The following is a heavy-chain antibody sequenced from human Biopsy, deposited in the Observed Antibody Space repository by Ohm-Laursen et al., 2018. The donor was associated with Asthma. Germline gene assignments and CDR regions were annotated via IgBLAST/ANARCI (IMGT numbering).Heavy chain of an antibody. CDR3: AREDSSRWWHYYFDY. J-gene: IGHJ4*02. D-gene: IGHD3-22*01. CDR1: GFAVSRDH. V-gene: IGHV3-53*01. CDR2: IYSGGTS. Sequence: SLRLSCAASGFAVSRDHMFWVRQAPGKGLEWVSVIYSGGTSHTADSVRGRFTISRDYSKNTLYLQMHSLRAEDTAVYYCAREDSSRWWHYYFDYWGQGTLVTVSS.